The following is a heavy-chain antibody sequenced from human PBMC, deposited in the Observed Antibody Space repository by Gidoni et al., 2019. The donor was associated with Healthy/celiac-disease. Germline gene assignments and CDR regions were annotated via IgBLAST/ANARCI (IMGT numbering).Heavy chain of an antibody. D-gene: IGHD4-17*01. J-gene: IGHJ4*02. Sequence: QVQLQPWGAGLLKPSETLSLTCAVYGGSFSGYYWSWIRQPPGKGLEWIGEINHSGSTNYNPSLKRRVTISVDTSKNQFSLKLSSVTAADTAVYYCARNGDAAFDYWGQGTLVTVSS. CDR3: ARNGDAAFDY. CDR1: GGSFSGYY. V-gene: IGHV4-34*01. CDR2: INHSGST.